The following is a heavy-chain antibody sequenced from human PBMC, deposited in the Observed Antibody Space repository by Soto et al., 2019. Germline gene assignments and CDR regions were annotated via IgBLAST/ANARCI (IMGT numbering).Heavy chain of an antibody. J-gene: IGHJ4*02. CDR2: IYYTGSA. CDR1: GDSSISGPYY. V-gene: IGHV4-30-4*01. Sequence: QVQLQESGPGLVKPSQTLALTCTVSGDSSISGPYYWSWIRQLPGKGLEYIGYIYYTGSAYHNPSLKSRLNISIDTTKDQFSLTLTSVTAADTGVYFCARGLSPAFRGLFYFDSWGQGTLVTVSS. D-gene: IGHD3-16*01. CDR3: ARGLSPAFRGLFYFDS.